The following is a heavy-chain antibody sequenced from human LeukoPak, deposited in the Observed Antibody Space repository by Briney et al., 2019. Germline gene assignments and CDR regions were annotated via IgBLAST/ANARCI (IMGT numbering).Heavy chain of an antibody. CDR3: AKDSSYYYDSSGYLRGY. Sequence: PGGSLRLSCAASGFTFSSYGMHWVRQAPGKGLEWVAFIRYDGSNKYYADSVKGRFTISRDNSKNTLYLQMNSLRAEDTAVYYCAKDSSYYYDSSGYLRGYWGQGTLVTVSS. D-gene: IGHD3-22*01. V-gene: IGHV3-30*02. CDR2: IRYDGSNK. J-gene: IGHJ4*02. CDR1: GFTFSSYG.